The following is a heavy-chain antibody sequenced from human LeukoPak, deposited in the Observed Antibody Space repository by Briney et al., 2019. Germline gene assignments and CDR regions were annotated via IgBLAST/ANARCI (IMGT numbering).Heavy chain of an antibody. J-gene: IGHJ4*02. V-gene: IGHV3-48*01. CDR1: GLTFTNSG. CDR3: ARANYDYVWGSYRSYYFDY. Sequence: GGSLRLSCAASGLTFTNSGMSWVRQAPGKGLECVSYISSSAIYYADSVKGRFTISRDTAKNSLYLQMNSLRAEDTAVYYCARANYDYVWGSYRSYYFDYWGQGTLVTVSS. CDR2: ISSSAI. D-gene: IGHD3-16*02.